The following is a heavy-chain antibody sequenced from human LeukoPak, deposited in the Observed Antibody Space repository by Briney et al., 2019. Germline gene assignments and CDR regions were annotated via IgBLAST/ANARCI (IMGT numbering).Heavy chain of an antibody. CDR3: ARDLVGATGDY. Sequence: PGGSLRLSCAASGFTFSSYSMNWVRQALGKGLEWVSSISSSSSYIYYADSVKGRFTISRDNAKNSLYLQMNSLRAEDTAVYYCARDLVGATGDYWGQGTLVTVSS. CDR1: GFTFSSYS. J-gene: IGHJ4*02. V-gene: IGHV3-21*01. D-gene: IGHD1-26*01. CDR2: ISSSSSYI.